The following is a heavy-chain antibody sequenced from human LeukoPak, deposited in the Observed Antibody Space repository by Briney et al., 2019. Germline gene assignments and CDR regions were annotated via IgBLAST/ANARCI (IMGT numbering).Heavy chain of an antibody. D-gene: IGHD4-17*01. Sequence: SETLSLICTVSGGSISSGGYYWIWIRQHPGKGLEWIGYIFYSGSTYYNPSLKSRVTISVDTSKNQFSLRLSSVTAADTAVYYCARGYPYGYYYYYGMDVWGKGTTVTVSS. CDR2: IFYSGST. CDR1: GGSISSGGYY. J-gene: IGHJ6*04. V-gene: IGHV4-31*03. CDR3: ARGYPYGYYYYYGMDV.